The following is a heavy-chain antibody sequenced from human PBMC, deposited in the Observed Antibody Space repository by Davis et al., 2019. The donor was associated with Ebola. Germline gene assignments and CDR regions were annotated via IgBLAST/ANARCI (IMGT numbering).Heavy chain of an antibody. Sequence: GGSLRLSCAASGFTFSSYDMHWVRQATGKGLEWVSAIGTAGDTYYPGSVKGRFTISRENAKNSLYLQMNSLRAEDTAVYYCAKDGGYSYGFAWYFDLWGRGTLVTVSS. CDR2: IGTAGDT. D-gene: IGHD5-18*01. CDR3: AKDGGYSYGFAWYFDL. J-gene: IGHJ2*01. CDR1: GFTFSSYD. V-gene: IGHV3-13*01.